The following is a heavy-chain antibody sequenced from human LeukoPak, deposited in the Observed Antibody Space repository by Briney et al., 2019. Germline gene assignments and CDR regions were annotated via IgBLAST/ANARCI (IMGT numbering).Heavy chain of an antibody. D-gene: IGHD3-3*01. CDR3: ARGGDFWSGSDAFDI. V-gene: IGHV4-59*01. CDR2: IYYSGRT. Sequence: SETLSLTCTVSGGSINNYYWSWIRQPPGKGLEWIGYIYYSGRTNYNPSLKSRVTISVDTSKNQFSLKLSSVTAADTAVYYCARGGDFWSGSDAFDIWGQGTTVTVSA. CDR1: GGSINNYY. J-gene: IGHJ3*02.